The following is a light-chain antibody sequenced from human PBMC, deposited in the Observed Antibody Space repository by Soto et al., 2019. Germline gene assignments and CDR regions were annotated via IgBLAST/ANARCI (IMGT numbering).Light chain of an antibody. Sequence: ELVITQAPATLSVSPGERATLSCRASQSVSSNLAWYQQKPGQAPSLIIDGASSRATGIPARFSGSGSGTEYTLTISSLQSEDFAVYYCQQYNNWPPGTFGQGTKLEIK. J-gene: IGKJ2*01. CDR1: QSVSSN. CDR3: QQYNNWPPGT. V-gene: IGKV3-15*01. CDR2: GAS.